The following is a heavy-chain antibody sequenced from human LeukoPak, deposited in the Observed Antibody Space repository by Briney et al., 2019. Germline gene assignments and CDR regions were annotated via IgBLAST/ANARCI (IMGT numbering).Heavy chain of an antibody. J-gene: IGHJ3*02. D-gene: IGHD2-21*02. Sequence: SVKVSCKASGGTFSSYAISWVRQAPGQGLEWMGRVIPIFGTANYAQKFQGRVTITTDESTSTAYMELSSLRSEDTAVYYCARKGVVVTAQREAFDIWGQGTMVTVSS. CDR3: ARKGVVVTAQREAFDI. CDR2: VIPIFGTA. V-gene: IGHV1-69*05. CDR1: GGTFSSYA.